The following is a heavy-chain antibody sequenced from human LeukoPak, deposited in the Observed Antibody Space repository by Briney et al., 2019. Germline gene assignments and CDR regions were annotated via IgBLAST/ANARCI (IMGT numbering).Heavy chain of an antibody. CDR3: AKDSSYYYDSSGLFDY. CDR1: GFTFSSYA. D-gene: IGHD3-22*01. Sequence: GGSLRLSCAASGFTFSSYAMSWVRQAPGKGLEWVSAISGSGGSTYYADSVKGRFTISRDNSKNTLYLQMNSLRAEDTAVYYCAKDSSYYYDSSGLFDYWGQGTLVTVSS. CDR2: ISGSGGST. J-gene: IGHJ4*02. V-gene: IGHV3-23*01.